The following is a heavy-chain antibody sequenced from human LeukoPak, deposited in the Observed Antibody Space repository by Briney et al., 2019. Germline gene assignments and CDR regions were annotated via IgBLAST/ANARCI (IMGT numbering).Heavy chain of an antibody. J-gene: IGHJ3*02. Sequence: SETLSLTCTVSGGSISSYYWSWIRQPPGKGLEGIGYIFYSGSTNYNPSLKSRVTISVATSKNQFSLKLSSVTAADTAMYYCAREWDAFDIWGQGTMVTVSS. CDR3: AREWDAFDI. CDR1: GGSISSYY. CDR2: IFYSGST. V-gene: IGHV4-59*01.